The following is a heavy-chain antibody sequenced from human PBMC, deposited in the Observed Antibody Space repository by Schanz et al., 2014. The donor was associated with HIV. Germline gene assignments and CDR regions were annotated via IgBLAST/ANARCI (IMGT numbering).Heavy chain of an antibody. D-gene: IGHD5-12*01. CDR1: GYTFSHYG. J-gene: IGHJ4*02. CDR2: ISAYNGNT. Sequence: QVQLVQSGAEVKKPGASVKVSCKASGYTFSHYGITWVRQAPGQGPEWMGWISAYNGNTNYAQKIQGSVTMTTDTSPSVDYMDLRTLTSDATAVYYCARGAAEMATMTPWRYWGQGTLVTVSS. CDR3: ARGAAEMATMTPWRY. V-gene: IGHV1-18*01.